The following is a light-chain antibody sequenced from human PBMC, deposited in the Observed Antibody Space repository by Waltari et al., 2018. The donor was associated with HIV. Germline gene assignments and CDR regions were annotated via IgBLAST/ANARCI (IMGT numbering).Light chain of an antibody. J-gene: IGLJ3*02. V-gene: IGLV3-25*03. CDR2: KDT. Sequence: SYELTQPPSVSVSPGQTARITCSGDALAKQYSYLYQQKPGQAPLLLIYKDTERPSGIPERFSGSSSGTTVTLTISGVQAEDEADYYCQSTDSSITYVVFGGGTKLTVL. CDR1: ALAKQY. CDR3: QSTDSSITYVV.